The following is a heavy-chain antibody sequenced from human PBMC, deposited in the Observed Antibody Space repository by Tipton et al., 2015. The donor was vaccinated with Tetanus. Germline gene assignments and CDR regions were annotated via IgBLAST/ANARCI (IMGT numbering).Heavy chain of an antibody. D-gene: IGHD3-16*01. J-gene: IGHJ4*02. V-gene: IGHV4-31*03. CDR1: GASMKSGSFY. CDR2: MFYNGDA. CDR3: ARGGDQWALRYFQY. Sequence: TLSLTCTVSGASMKSGSFYWGWIRQHPGRGLEWIGYMFYNGDAFYNPSLKSRLAMSLDASKNLFSLNLTSVTAADTAVYYCARGGDQWALRYFQYWGQGTLVTVSS.